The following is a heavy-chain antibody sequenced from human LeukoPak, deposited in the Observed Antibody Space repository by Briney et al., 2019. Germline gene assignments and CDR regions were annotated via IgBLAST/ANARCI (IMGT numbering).Heavy chain of an antibody. J-gene: IGHJ4*02. CDR2: INSDGRTT. Sequence: GWSLRLSCAASGFTFSNNWMHWVRQAPGKGLVWVSRINSDGRTTTYADSVKGRFTISRGNAKNTLYLQMNSLRAEDTAVYYCAMIKEGWGQGTMVTVSS. CDR1: GFTFSNNW. V-gene: IGHV3-74*01. D-gene: IGHD3-22*01. CDR3: AMIKEG.